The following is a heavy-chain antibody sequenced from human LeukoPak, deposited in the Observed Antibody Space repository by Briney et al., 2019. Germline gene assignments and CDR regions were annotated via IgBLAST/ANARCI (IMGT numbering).Heavy chain of an antibody. D-gene: IGHD2-15*01. J-gene: IGHJ4*02. CDR1: RFTFSIHW. CDR3: AREKDGYLDY. V-gene: IGHV3-7*01. CDR2: IKEDGSEK. Sequence: GGSLRPSFAASRFTFSIHWMSCFRPALGKRREWGGKIKEDGSEKYYVDSVKGRFTISRDNAKNSLYLQMNSLRAEDTAVYYCAREKDGYLDYWGQGTLVTVSS.